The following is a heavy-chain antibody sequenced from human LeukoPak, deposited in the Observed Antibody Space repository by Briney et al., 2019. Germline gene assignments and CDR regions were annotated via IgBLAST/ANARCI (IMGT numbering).Heavy chain of an antibody. J-gene: IGHJ4*02. D-gene: IGHD5-18*01. V-gene: IGHV4-31*03. CDR1: GGSISSGGYY. CDR2: IYYSGST. CDR3: AGIQLWLKSVDY. Sequence: SETLSLTCTVSGGSISSGGYYWSWIRQHPGKGLEWIEYIYYSGSTYYNPSLKSRVTISVDTSKNQFSLKLSSVTAADTAVYYCAGIQLWLKSVDYWGQGTLVTVSS.